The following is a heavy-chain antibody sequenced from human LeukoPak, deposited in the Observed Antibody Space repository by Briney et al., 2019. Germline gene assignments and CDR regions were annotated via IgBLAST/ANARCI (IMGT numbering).Heavy chain of an antibody. Sequence: GGSLRLSCTASGFTFGDYYMSWIRQAPGKGLEWVSYISSSSSYTNYADSVKGRFTISRDNAKNSLYLQMNSLRAEDTAVYYCARELIAAAGNDYWGQGTLVTVSS. J-gene: IGHJ4*02. CDR2: ISSSSSYT. V-gene: IGHV3-11*06. CDR3: ARELIAAAGNDY. CDR1: GFTFGDYY. D-gene: IGHD6-13*01.